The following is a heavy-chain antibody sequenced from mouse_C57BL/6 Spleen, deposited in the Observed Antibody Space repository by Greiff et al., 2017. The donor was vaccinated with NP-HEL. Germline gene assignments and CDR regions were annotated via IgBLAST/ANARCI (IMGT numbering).Heavy chain of an antibody. V-gene: IGHV1-50*01. D-gene: IGHD5-1*01. CDR1: GYTFTSYW. Sequence: QVQLKQPGAELVKPGASVKLSCKASGYTFTSYWMQWVKQRPGQGLEWIGEIDPSDSYTNYNQKFKGKATLTVDTSSSTAYMQLSSLTSEDSAVYYCARWGLPTPAWFAYWGQGTLVTVSA. J-gene: IGHJ3*01. CDR2: IDPSDSYT. CDR3: ARWGLPTPAWFAY.